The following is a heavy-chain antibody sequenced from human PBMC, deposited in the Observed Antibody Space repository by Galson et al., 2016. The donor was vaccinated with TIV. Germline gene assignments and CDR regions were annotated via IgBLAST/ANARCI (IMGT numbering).Heavy chain of an antibody. V-gene: IGHV1-46*01. Sequence: SVKVSCKASGYSFTSYYIHWVRQAPGQGLEWMAIINPNGGSTSYAQRFQGRVAVFTDTSTSTVYMEVSRLRLEDTAIYYCARGQEGYHYGYNWFDPWGQGTLVTVSS. CDR2: INPNGGST. CDR3: ARGQEGYHYGYNWFDP. D-gene: IGHD3-22*01. J-gene: IGHJ5*02. CDR1: GYSFTSYY.